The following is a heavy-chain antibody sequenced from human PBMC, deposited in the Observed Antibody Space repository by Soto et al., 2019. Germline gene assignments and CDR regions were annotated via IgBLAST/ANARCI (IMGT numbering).Heavy chain of an antibody. CDR3: VKERYTQLLLEDYGMDV. CDR2: ISYDGTDK. Sequence: QVQLVESGGGVVQPGRSLRLSCAASGFTFSSYGIHWLRQAPGKGLEWVALISYDGTDKYYADYVKGRCTISRDNSQNSRDLKRRSLGSEDTAVYYWVKERYTQLLLEDYGMDVWGKGSTVTV. D-gene: IGHD5-18*01. J-gene: IGHJ6*04. V-gene: IGHV3-30*18. CDR1: GFTFSSYG.